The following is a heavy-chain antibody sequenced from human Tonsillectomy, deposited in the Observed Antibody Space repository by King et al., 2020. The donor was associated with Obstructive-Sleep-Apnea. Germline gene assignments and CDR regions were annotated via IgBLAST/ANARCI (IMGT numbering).Heavy chain of an antibody. CDR3: ARGGSIVGDYSDAFDI. CDR2: IYYSGST. Sequence: VPLQESGPGLVKPSETLSLTCTVSGGSISSYYWSWIRQPPGKGLEWIGYIYYSGSTNYNPSLKSRVTISVDTSKNQFSLKLSSVTAADTAVYYCARGGSIVGDYSDAFDIWGQGTMVTVSS. CDR1: GGSISSYY. D-gene: IGHD1-26*01. V-gene: IGHV4-59*01. J-gene: IGHJ3*02.